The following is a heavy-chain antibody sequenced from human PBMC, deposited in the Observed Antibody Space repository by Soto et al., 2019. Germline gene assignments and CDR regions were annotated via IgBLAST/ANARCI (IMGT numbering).Heavy chain of an antibody. D-gene: IGHD2-15*01. CDR3: VRYCSGGGCYSDYGMDV. J-gene: IGHJ6*02. CDR1: GDSVSSYY. V-gene: IGHV4-4*07. CDR2: IYISGST. Sequence: PSETLSLTCTVSGDSVSSYYWSWIRQPAGRGLEWIGRIYISGSTDYNPSLKGRVSMSVDRSKNQFSLKLTSVTAADTAVYYCVRYCSGGGCYSDYGMDVWGHGTTVTVSS.